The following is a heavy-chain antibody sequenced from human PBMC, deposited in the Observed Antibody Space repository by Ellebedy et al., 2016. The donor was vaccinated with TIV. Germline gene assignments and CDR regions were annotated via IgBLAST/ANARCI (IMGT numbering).Heavy chain of an antibody. CDR3: VKRAGATVAGRAFDI. J-gene: IGHJ3*02. V-gene: IGHV3-23*01. CDR1: GFSFSTYG. CDR2: ISSSGDIT. D-gene: IGHD6-13*01. Sequence: GGSLRLSXTASGFSFSTYGMSWVRQAPGKGLEWVSAISSSGDITFYADSVKGRFAISRDNSKKTVHLQMNSLRAEETALYYCVKRAGATVAGRAFDIWGQGTTVTVSS.